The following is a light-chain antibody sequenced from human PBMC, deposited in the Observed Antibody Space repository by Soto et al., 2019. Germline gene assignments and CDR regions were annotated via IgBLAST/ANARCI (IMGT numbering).Light chain of an antibody. J-gene: IGLJ3*02. CDR2: DVS. CDR3: CSYAGTYSWV. Sequence: QSVLTQPRSVSGSPGQSVTISCTGTSSDIGGYNYVSWYQHHPGKAPKLIICDVSERPSGVPDRVSGSKSDFTASLTISGLQSEYEDDYYCCSYAGTYSWVFGGGTKVTVL. CDR1: SSDIGGYNY. V-gene: IGLV2-11*01.